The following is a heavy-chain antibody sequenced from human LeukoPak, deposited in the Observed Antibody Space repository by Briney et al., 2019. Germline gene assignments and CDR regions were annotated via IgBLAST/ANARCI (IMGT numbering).Heavy chain of an antibody. D-gene: IGHD2-2*01. Sequence: PSETLSLTCAVSGYSISSGYYWGWIRQPPGKGLEWIGRIYTSGSTNYNPSLKSRVTISVDTSKNQFSLKLSSVTAADTAVCYCARDKTSYYYYYYYMDVWGKGTTVTVSS. CDR1: GYSISSGYY. J-gene: IGHJ6*03. CDR2: IYTSGST. CDR3: ARDKTSYYYYYYYMDV. V-gene: IGHV4-38-2*02.